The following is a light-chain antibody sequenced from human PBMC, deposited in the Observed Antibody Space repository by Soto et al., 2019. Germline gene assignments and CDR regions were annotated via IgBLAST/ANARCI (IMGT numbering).Light chain of an antibody. CDR2: EEA. J-gene: IGKJ1*01. CDR3: QQSNNYPWT. Sequence: DIQMTQSPSTLSASVGDRVTITGRASQNIHNYLAWYQQKPGEDPKLLIYEEANLESGVPSRFSGSGTGTEFTLTISCLQPDDFATYYCQQSNNYPWTFGQGTRVEI. V-gene: IGKV1-5*03. CDR1: QNIHNY.